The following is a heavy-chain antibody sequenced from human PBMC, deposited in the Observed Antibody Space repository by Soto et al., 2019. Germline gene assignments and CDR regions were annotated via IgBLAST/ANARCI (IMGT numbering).Heavy chain of an antibody. Sequence: QVPLVQSGAEVKKPGSSVKVSCKASGGTVSSYAISWVRQAPGQGLEWMGGIIPIFGTANYAQKFQGRVTITADESTSTAYMELSSLRSDDTVVYYCARDRSDYYNRAHYYYGMDVWGQGTTVTVSS. CDR3: ARDRSDYYNRAHYYYGMDV. D-gene: IGHD3-10*01. J-gene: IGHJ6*02. CDR2: IIPIFGTA. V-gene: IGHV1-69*01. CDR1: GGTVSSYA.